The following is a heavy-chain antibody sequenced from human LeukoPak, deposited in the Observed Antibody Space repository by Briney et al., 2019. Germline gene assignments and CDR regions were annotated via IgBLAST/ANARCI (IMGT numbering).Heavy chain of an antibody. CDR3: ARYRDNCSGGSCYLYFDY. CDR1: GYTFTGYY. D-gene: IGHD2-15*01. V-gene: IGHV1-2*02. Sequence: ASVKVSCKASGYTFTGYYMHWVRQAPGQGLEWMGWINPNSGGTNYAQKFQGRVTMTRDTSISTAYMELSRLRSDDTAVYYCARYRDNCSGGSCYLYFDYWGQGTLVTVSS. J-gene: IGHJ4*02. CDR2: INPNSGGT.